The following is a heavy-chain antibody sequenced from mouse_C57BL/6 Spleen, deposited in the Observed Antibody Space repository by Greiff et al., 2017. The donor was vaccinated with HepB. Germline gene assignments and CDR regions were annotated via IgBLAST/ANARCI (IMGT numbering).Heavy chain of an antibody. CDR1: GFTFSSYA. D-gene: IGHD2-12*01. CDR2: ISDGGSYT. V-gene: IGHV5-4*01. Sequence: DVQLVESGGGLVKPGGSLKLSCAASGFTFSSYAMSWVRQTPEKRLEWVATISDGGSYTYYPDNVKGRFTISRDNAKNNLYLQMSHLKSEDTAMYYCARENYSKRFDYWGQGTTLTVSS. J-gene: IGHJ2*01. CDR3: ARENYSKRFDY.